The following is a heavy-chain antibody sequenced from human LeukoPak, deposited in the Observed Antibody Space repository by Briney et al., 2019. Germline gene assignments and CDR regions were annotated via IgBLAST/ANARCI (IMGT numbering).Heavy chain of an antibody. D-gene: IGHD2-2*01. CDR2: IYYSGST. V-gene: IGHV4-39*07. CDR3: ARGVGLIWFDP. J-gene: IGHJ5*02. CDR1: GGSISSSSYY. Sequence: SETLSLTCTVSGGSISSSSYYWGWIRQPPGKGLEWIGSIYYSGSTYYNPSLKSRVTISVDTSKNQFSLKLSSVTAADTAVYYCARGVGLIWFDPWGQGTLVTVSS.